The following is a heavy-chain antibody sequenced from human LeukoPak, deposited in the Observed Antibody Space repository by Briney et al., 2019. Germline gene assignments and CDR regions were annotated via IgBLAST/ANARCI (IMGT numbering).Heavy chain of an antibody. CDR2: INAGNGNT. J-gene: IGHJ5*02. CDR3: ARDQPRGNYEFWFDP. V-gene: IGHV1-3*03. Sequence: ASVKVSCKASGYTFTSYAMHWVRQAPGQRLEWMGWINAGNGNTKYSQEFQGRVTMTRDMSTSTVYMELSSLRSEDTAVYYCARDQPRGNYEFWFDPWGQGTLVTVSS. CDR1: GYTFTSYA. D-gene: IGHD3-16*01.